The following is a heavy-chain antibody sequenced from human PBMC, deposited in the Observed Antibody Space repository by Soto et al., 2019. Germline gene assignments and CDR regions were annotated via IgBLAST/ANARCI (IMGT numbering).Heavy chain of an antibody. CDR3: ARDRLMATAGTARHYFGLDV. D-gene: IGHD5-18*01. Sequence: QVQLQESGPGLVKPSQTLSLTCTVPGGSIRRGGYYWSWVRQNPRRGLEWIGNIYYSGNTYYNPSLKSRLTISVDTSKNQFSLNLSSVTAADTAVYYCARDRLMATAGTARHYFGLDVWGQGTTVTVSS. J-gene: IGHJ6*02. V-gene: IGHV4-31*03. CDR2: IYYSGNT. CDR1: GGSIRRGGYY.